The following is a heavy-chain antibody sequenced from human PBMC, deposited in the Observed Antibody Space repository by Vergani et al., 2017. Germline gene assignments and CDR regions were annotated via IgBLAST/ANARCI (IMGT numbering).Heavy chain of an antibody. V-gene: IGHV3-30*18. CDR2: ISYDGSNK. J-gene: IGHJ6*02. CDR3: AKDMQQLVDYYYCGMDV. D-gene: IGHD6-13*01. CDR1: GFTFSSYG. Sequence: QVQLVESGGGVVQPGRSLRLSCAASGFTFSSYGMHWVRQAPGKGLEWVAVISYDGSNKYYADSVKGRFTISRDNSKNTLYLQMNSLRAEDTAVYYCAKDMQQLVDYYYCGMDVWGQGTTVTVSS.